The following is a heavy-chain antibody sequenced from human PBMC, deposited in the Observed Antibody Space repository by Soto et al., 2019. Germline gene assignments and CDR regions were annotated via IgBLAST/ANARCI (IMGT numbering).Heavy chain of an antibody. CDR3: EKDDFTDRGDDYFDY. D-gene: IGHD2-21*02. CDR2: IGASGDIT. V-gene: IGHV3-23*01. CDR1: GFSFTNFA. J-gene: IGHJ4*02. Sequence: GSLRLPCSASGFSFTNFAMSWVRQAPGKGLEWVAGIGASGDITWYADSVKGRLSISRDNSKNTLYLQLNSLRFEDTAVYYCEKDDFTDRGDDYFDYWGPGTLVTVYS.